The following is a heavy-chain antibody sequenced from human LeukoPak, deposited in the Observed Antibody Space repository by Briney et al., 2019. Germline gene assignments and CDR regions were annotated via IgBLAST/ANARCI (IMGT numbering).Heavy chain of an antibody. D-gene: IGHD2-15*01. Sequence: ASVKVSCKASGYTFTTYGISWVRQAPGQGLEWMGWISAYNGNTDYAQRLQGRVTMTTDTSTSTAYMEVRSLRSDDTAVYYCAREGISLRTDAFDIWGQGTMVTVSS. CDR2: ISAYNGNT. V-gene: IGHV1-18*01. CDR3: AREGISLRTDAFDI. J-gene: IGHJ3*02. CDR1: GYTFTTYG.